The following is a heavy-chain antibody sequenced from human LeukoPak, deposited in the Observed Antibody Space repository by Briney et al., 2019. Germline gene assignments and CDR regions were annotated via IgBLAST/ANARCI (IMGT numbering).Heavy chain of an antibody. V-gene: IGHV4-39*01. CDR2: IYYGGST. CDR3: ARHDSSSWYITYYFDY. Sequence: SETLSLTCTVSGGSISSSSYYWGWIRQPPGRGLEWIGSIYYGGSTYYNPSLKSRVTISVDTSKNQFPLKLSSVTAADTAVYYCARHDSSSWYITYYFDYWGQGTLVTVSS. D-gene: IGHD6-13*01. CDR1: GGSISSSSYY. J-gene: IGHJ4*02.